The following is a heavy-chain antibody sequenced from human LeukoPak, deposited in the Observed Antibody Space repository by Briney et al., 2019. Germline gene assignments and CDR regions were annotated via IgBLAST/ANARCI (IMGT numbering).Heavy chain of an antibody. D-gene: IGHD5-24*01. CDR2: MNPNSGNT. Sequence: ASVKASCTVSGYTFTSYDINWVRQATGQGLEWRGGMNPNSGNTGYAQKFQGRVTMTRNTSISTAYMELSSLRSEDTAVYYCARATEMATLYFDYWGQGTLVTVSS. CDR3: ARATEMATLYFDY. CDR1: GYTFTSYD. V-gene: IGHV1-8*01. J-gene: IGHJ4*02.